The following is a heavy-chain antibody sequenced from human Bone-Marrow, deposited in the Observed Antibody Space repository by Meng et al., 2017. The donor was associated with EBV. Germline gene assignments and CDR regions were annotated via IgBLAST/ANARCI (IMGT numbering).Heavy chain of an antibody. CDR1: GFSLGTSGMG. D-gene: IGHD6-19*01. J-gene: IGHJ4*02. V-gene: IGHV2-5*02. CDR2: IYWDDET. Sequence: QITLKASRPTVINPTQTLTLTCTFSGFSLGTSGMGVAWIRQPPGKALEWLALIYWDDETRYSPALKNRLTVTKDSSKNQVVFRMANLDPADTATYYCAHRRSDSGWFGYWGQGTLVTVSS. CDR3: AHRRSDSGWFGY.